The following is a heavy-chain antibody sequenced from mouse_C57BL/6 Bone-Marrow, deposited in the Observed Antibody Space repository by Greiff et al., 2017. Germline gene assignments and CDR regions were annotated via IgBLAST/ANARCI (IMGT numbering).Heavy chain of an antibody. D-gene: IGHD1-1*01. J-gene: IGHJ2*01. CDR1: GFNIKNTY. V-gene: IGHV14-3*01. Sequence: VQLQQSVAELVRPGASVKLSCTASGFNIKNTYMHWVKQRPDQGLAWIGRIDPANGNTKYAPKLQGKATITADTSSNTAYLQLSSLTSEDTAIYYCARPYITTVVATDDWGQGTTLTVSS. CDR2: IDPANGNT. CDR3: ARPYITTVVATDD.